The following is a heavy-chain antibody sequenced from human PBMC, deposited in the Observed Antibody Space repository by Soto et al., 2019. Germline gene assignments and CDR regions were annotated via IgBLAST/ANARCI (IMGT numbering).Heavy chain of an antibody. CDR1: GFSFDDYT. Sequence: GGSLRLSCGVSGFSFDDYTMHWVRQAPGKGPEWVASLSWNSGFSGYADSVKGRFTISRDNAQSSVHLQMNNLRTEDTALYYCAKGRGTIVVTDAYDIWGQGTMVTVSS. CDR3: AKGRGTIVVTDAYDI. V-gene: IGHV3-9*01. J-gene: IGHJ3*02. CDR2: LSWNSGFS. D-gene: IGHD3-22*01.